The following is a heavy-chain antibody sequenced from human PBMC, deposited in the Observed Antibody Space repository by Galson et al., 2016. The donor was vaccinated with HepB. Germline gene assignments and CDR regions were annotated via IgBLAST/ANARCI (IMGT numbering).Heavy chain of an antibody. CDR2: INPNSGGT. V-gene: IGHV1-2*02. CDR1: GYTFTGYY. Sequence: SVKVSCKASGYTFTGYYMHWVRQDPGQGLEWMGWINPNSGGTNYAQKFQGRVTMTRDTSISTAYMELSRLRSDDTAVYYCAWNGYGAAMPFYYYGMDVWGQGTTVTVSS. CDR3: AWNGYGAAMPFYYYGMDV. D-gene: IGHD2-2*01. J-gene: IGHJ6*02.